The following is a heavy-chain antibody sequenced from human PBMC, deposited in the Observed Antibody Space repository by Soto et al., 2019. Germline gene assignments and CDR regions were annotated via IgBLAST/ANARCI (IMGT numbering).Heavy chain of an antibody. D-gene: IGHD4-17*01. CDR3: ARDRTTVTTDWWFDP. V-gene: IGHV4-4*02. CDR2: IYHSGST. J-gene: IGHJ5*02. Sequence: PXETLCLTCAVSGGSISSSNWWSCVRQPPGKGLEWIGEIYHSGSTNYNPSLKSRVTISVDKSKNQFSLKLSSVTATDTAVYYCARDRTTVTTDWWFDPWGQGTLVTVPQ. CDR1: GGSISSSNW.